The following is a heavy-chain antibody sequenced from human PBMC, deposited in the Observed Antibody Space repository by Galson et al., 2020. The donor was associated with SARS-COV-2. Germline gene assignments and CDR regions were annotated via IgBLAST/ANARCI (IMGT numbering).Heavy chain of an antibody. CDR1: GGSIRSSNYY. V-gene: IGHV4-39*07. Sequence: SETLSLTCTVSGGSIRSSNYYWGWIRQPPGQGLEWIGSVLNSGTTHYSPSLQRRVTTTVDTSKNQFSLNLNSVTAADAAMYYWARDATSSGWYNWFDPWGQGTLVTVSS. J-gene: IGHJ5*02. D-gene: IGHD6-19*01. CDR2: VLNSGTT. CDR3: ARDATSSGWYNWFDP.